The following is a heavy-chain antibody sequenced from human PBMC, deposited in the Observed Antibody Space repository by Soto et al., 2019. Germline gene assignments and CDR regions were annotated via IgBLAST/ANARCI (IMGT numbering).Heavy chain of an antibody. Sequence: PXETLSLTCTVSGGSISSYCWSWIRQPPGKGLEWIGYIYYSGSTNYNPSLKSRVTISVDTSKNQFSLKLSSVTAADTAVYYCARDLYSSSSDAFDIWGQGPMVTVSS. CDR1: GGSISSYC. CDR2: IYYSGST. V-gene: IGHV4-59*01. CDR3: ARDLYSSSSDAFDI. D-gene: IGHD6-13*01. J-gene: IGHJ3*02.